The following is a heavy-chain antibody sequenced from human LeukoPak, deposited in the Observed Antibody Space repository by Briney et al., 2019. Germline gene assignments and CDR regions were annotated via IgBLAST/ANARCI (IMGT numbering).Heavy chain of an antibody. D-gene: IGHD6-13*01. CDR1: GGSISSGGYY. Sequence: SETLSLTCTVSGGSISSGGYYWSWIRQHPGKGLEWIGYICYSGSTYYNPSLKSRVTISVDTSKNQFSLKLSSVTAADTAVYYCTRDTGIAAAGTSHPVWWFDPWGQGTLVTVSS. J-gene: IGHJ5*02. CDR2: ICYSGST. V-gene: IGHV4-31*03. CDR3: TRDTGIAAAGTSHPVWWFDP.